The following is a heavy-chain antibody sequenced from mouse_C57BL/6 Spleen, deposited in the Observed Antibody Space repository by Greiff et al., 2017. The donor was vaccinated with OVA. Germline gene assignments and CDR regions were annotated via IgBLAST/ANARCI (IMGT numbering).Heavy chain of an antibody. CDR2: IDPSDSYT. CDR3: ATVLRSSYFDY. V-gene: IGHV1-50*01. CDR1: GYTFTSYW. Sequence: VQLQQPGAELVKPGASVKLSCKASGYTFTSYWMQWVKQRPGQGLEWIGEIDPSDSYTNYNQKFKGKATLTVDTSSSTAYMQLSILTSEDSAVYYCATVLRSSYFDYWGQGTTLTVSS. D-gene: IGHD1-1*01. J-gene: IGHJ2*01.